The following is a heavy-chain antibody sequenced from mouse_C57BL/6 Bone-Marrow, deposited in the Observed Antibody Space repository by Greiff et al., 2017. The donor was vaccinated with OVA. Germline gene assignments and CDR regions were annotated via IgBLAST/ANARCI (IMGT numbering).Heavy chain of an antibody. J-gene: IGHJ3*01. D-gene: IGHD1-1*01. CDR2: IHPNSGST. V-gene: IGHV1-64*01. Sequence: VQLQQSGAELVKPGASVKLSCKASGYTFTSYWMHWVKQRPGQGLEWIGMIHPNSGSTNYNEKFKSKATLTVDKSSSTAYMQLSSLTSEDSAVYYCARAHYGSSYPAWFAYWGQGTLVTVSA. CDR3: ARAHYGSSYPAWFAY. CDR1: GYTFTSYW.